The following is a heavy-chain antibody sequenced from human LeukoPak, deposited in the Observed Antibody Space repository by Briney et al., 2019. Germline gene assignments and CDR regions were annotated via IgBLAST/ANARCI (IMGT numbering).Heavy chain of an antibody. D-gene: IGHD6-13*01. CDR1: GGTFSSYA. CDR3: ARVTPLAAAGTGYFDY. CDR2: IIPILGIA. Sequence: SVKVSCKASGGTFSSYAISWVRQAPGQGLEWLGRIIPILGIANYAQKFQGRVTITADKSTSTAYMELSSLRSEDTAVYYCARVTPLAAAGTGYFDYWGQGTLVTVSS. V-gene: IGHV1-69*04. J-gene: IGHJ4*02.